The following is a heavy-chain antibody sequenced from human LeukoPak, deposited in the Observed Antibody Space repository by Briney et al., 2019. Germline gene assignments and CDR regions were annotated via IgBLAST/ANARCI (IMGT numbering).Heavy chain of an antibody. Sequence: ASVKVSCKASGYTFTSYDINWVRQATGQGLEWMGWMNPNSGNTGYAQKFQGRVTMTRDMSTSTVYMELSSLRSEDTAVYYCAILMATGGSNWFDPWGQGTLVTVSS. CDR1: GYTFTSYD. CDR2: MNPNSGNT. CDR3: AILMATGGSNWFDP. V-gene: IGHV1-8*02. J-gene: IGHJ5*02. D-gene: IGHD5-24*01.